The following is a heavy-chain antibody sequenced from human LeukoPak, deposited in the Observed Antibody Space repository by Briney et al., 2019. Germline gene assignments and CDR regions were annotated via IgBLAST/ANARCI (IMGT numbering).Heavy chain of an antibody. CDR2: IRQDGHEN. V-gene: IGHV3-7*03. D-gene: IGHD2-15*01. CDR3: AKEFYFATAV. J-gene: IGHJ6*02. Sequence: PGGSLRLSCAASGFTFGQYWMSWVRQAPGKGLEWVANIRQDGHENYYADSVKGRFTISRDNAENSLFLQMNSLRVEDTAVYYCAKEFYFATAVWGQGTTVTVSS. CDR1: GFTFGQYW.